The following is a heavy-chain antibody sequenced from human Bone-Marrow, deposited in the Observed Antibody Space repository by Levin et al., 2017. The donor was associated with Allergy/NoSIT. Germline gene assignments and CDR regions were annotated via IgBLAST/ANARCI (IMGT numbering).Heavy chain of an antibody. Sequence: SETLSLTCSFSSASVNNHHYSWSWIRQPAGEGLEWIGRIDDTGSTNYNPSLKSRVTISVDTSKKQFSLSLNSVTAADTATYFCVMQDLEKYCSGSDCYIEYSQHWGQGTLVTVSS. CDR3: VMQDLEKYCSGSDCYIEYSQH. D-gene: IGHD2-15*01. CDR2: IDDTGST. CDR1: SASVNNHHYS. V-gene: IGHV4-61*02. J-gene: IGHJ1*01.